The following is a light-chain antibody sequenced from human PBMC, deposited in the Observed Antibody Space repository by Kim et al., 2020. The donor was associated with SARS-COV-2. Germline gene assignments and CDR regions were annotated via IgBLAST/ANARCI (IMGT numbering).Light chain of an antibody. CDR3: QHYNEWPPWT. J-gene: IGKJ1*01. V-gene: IGKV3-15*01. Sequence: VMTQSPATLSVSLGDGATLSCRASQTIDRDLAWYQQKPGQPPRLLIYDSSTRAPGVPARFHGSGSGTDFTLTINSLQSEDLAVYYCQHYNEWPPWTFGRGTKLEI. CDR1: QTIDRD. CDR2: DSS.